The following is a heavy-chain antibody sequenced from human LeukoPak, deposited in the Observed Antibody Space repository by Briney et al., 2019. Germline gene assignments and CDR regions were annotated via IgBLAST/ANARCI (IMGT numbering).Heavy chain of an antibody. CDR2: ISSSSSYI. CDR3: AKEGRGGFDI. D-gene: IGHD3-16*01. V-gene: IGHV3-21*01. CDR1: GFTFSSYS. Sequence: PGGSLRLSCAASGFTFSSYSMNWVRQAPGKGLEWVSSISSSSSYIYYADSVKGRFTISRDNSKNTLYLQMNSLSAGDTAVYYCAKEGRGGFDIWGQGTMVTVSS. J-gene: IGHJ3*02.